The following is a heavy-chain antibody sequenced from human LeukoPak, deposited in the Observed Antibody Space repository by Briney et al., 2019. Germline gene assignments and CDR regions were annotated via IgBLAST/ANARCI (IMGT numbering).Heavy chain of an antibody. D-gene: IGHD6-13*01. J-gene: IGHJ4*02. Sequence: GGSLRLSCAASGFTFSSYGMHWVRQAPGKGLEWVAFIRYDGSNKYYADSVKGRFTSSRDNSKNTLYLQMNSLRAEDTAVYYCAKDPNPQLSGVFDYWGQGTLVTVSS. CDR1: GFTFSSYG. CDR2: IRYDGSNK. CDR3: AKDPNPQLSGVFDY. V-gene: IGHV3-30*02.